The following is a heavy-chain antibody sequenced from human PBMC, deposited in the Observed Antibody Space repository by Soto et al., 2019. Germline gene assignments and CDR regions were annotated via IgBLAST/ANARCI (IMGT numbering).Heavy chain of an antibody. CDR1: GGSISSYY. CDR2: VSYSGNT. J-gene: IGHJ6*02. Sequence: QVQLQESGPGLVKPSETLSLTCTVSGGSISSYYWSWIRQPPGKGLEWIAYVSYSGNTDYNPSLKSRVAISVDTSKNQFSLKLSSVTAADTATYYWARIDRIATTGGHYYYGMDVWGQGTTVTVSS. V-gene: IGHV4-59*01. D-gene: IGHD6-13*01. CDR3: ARIDRIATTGGHYYYGMDV.